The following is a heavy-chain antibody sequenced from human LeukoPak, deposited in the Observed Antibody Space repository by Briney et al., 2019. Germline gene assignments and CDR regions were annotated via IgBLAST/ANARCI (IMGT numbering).Heavy chain of an antibody. D-gene: IGHD2-21*01. CDR2: ISHDGSNG. Sequence: GGSLRLSCAAAGFTFSSYGMHWVRQAPGKGLEWVAGISHDGSNGYYADSVKGRLTISRDNFKNTVYLQMSSLRGDDTAVYYCAKAEPPSSIVAAFPDYWGQGTSVTVSA. V-gene: IGHV3-30*18. CDR1: GFTFSSYG. CDR3: AKAEPPSSIVAAFPDY. J-gene: IGHJ4*02.